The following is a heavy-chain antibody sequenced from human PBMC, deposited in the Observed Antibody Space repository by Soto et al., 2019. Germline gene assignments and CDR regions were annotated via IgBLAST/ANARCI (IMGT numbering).Heavy chain of an antibody. V-gene: IGHV1-69*13. Sequence: SVKVSCKASGGTFSSYAISWVRQAPGQGLEWMGGIIPIFGTANYAQKFQGRVTITADESTSTAYMELSTLRSEDTAVYYCARGGGQQNDDFDIWGQGTMVTVSS. J-gene: IGHJ3*02. CDR1: GGTFSSYA. CDR3: ARGGGQQNDDFDI. CDR2: IIPIFGTA. D-gene: IGHD6-13*01.